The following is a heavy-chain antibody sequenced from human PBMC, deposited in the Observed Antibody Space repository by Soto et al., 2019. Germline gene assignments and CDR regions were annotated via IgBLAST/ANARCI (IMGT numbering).Heavy chain of an antibody. D-gene: IGHD6-13*01. V-gene: IGHV1-8*01. CDR2: MNPNSGNT. Sequence: ASVXVSFKTSWYTITIYDIKLGIEANGQGLEWMGWMNPNSGNTGYAQKFQGRVTMNRNTSISTAYMELRSLRSEDTAVYYCARGGIEAPNSFNDFDTWGQATMVNV. CDR3: ARGGIEAPNSFNDFDT. CDR1: WYTITIYD. J-gene: IGHJ3*02.